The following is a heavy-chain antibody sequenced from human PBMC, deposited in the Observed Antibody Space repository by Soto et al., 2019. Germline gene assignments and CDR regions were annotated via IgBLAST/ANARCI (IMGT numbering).Heavy chain of an antibody. CDR3: ARAWGAHPRDRRPYYFDY. Sequence: PSETLSLTCTVSGGSISSYYWSWIRQPPGKGLEWIGYIYYSGSTNYNPSLKSRVTISVDTSKNQFSLKLSSVTAADTAVYYCARAWGAHPRDRRPYYFDYWGQGTLVTVSS. V-gene: IGHV4-59*01. CDR1: GGSISSYY. D-gene: IGHD1-26*01. CDR2: IYYSGST. J-gene: IGHJ4*02.